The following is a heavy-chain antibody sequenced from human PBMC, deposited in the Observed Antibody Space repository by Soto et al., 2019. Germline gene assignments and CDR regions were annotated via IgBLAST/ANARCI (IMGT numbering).Heavy chain of an antibody. Sequence: QVQLVESGGGVVQPGRSLRLSCAASGFTFSSYAMHWVRQAPGKGLEWVAVISYDGSNKYYADSVKGRFTISRDNSKNTLYLQMNSLRAEDTAVYYCARDRSSSWYQTGGMDVWGQGTTVTVSS. CDR2: ISYDGSNK. J-gene: IGHJ6*02. V-gene: IGHV3-30-3*01. D-gene: IGHD6-13*01. CDR3: ARDRSSSWYQTGGMDV. CDR1: GFTFSSYA.